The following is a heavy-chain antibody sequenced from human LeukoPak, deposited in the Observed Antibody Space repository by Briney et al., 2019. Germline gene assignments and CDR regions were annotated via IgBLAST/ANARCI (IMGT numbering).Heavy chain of an antibody. V-gene: IGHV4-39*01. J-gene: IGHJ4*02. CDR1: GDSITSSSYS. Sequence: PSETLSLTCTVSGDSITSSSYSWGWIRQPPGKGLEWLASIYYSGNTHCNPSLRSRVTISVDTSKNHFSLMLTSVSAADTAVYYCVRHAPHENGNKRGFEYWGQGTLVTVSS. CDR3: VRHAPHENGNKRGFEY. D-gene: IGHD2/OR15-2a*01. CDR2: IYYSGNT.